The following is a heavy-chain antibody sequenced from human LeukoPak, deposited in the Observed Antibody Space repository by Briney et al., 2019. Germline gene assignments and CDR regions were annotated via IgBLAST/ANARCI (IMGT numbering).Heavy chain of an antibody. CDR3: ARDAYYDSSGSVI. V-gene: IGHV3-23*01. D-gene: IGHD3-22*01. CDR2: TTGSGDST. CDR1: GFTFKNYA. J-gene: IGHJ4*02. Sequence: PGGSLRLSCAASGFTFKNYAMSWVRQAPGKGLEWVSSTTGSGDSTYYADFVKGRFTISRDNSKNTLYLQMHSLRAEDTAVYYCARDAYYDSSGSVIGGQGTLVTVSS.